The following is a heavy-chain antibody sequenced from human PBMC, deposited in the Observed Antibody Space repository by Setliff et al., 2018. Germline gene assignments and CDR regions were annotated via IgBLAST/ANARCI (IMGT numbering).Heavy chain of an antibody. CDR1: GYTFTSYD. CDR2: ISAYNGNT. V-gene: IGHV1-18*01. J-gene: IGHJ4*02. Sequence: GASVKVSCKASGYTFTSYDINRVRQATGQGLEWMGWISAYNGNTNYAQKLQGRVTMTTDISTSTAYMELRSLRSDDTAVYYCARDLVGYCSGGSCYDWDYWGQGTLVTVSS. D-gene: IGHD2-15*01. CDR3: ARDLVGYCSGGSCYDWDY.